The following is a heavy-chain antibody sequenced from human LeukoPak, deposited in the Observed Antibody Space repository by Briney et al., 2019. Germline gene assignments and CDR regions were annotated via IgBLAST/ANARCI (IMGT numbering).Heavy chain of an antibody. Sequence: SETLSLTCTVSGGSISSYYWSWIRQPPGKGLEWIGYIYYSGSTNYNPSLKSRVTISVDTSKNQFSLKLSSVTAADTAVYYCARYTGSGSYVKDVWGKGTTVTVPS. CDR1: GGSISSYY. J-gene: IGHJ6*04. CDR3: ARYTGSGSYVKDV. V-gene: IGHV4-59*01. D-gene: IGHD3-10*01. CDR2: IYYSGST.